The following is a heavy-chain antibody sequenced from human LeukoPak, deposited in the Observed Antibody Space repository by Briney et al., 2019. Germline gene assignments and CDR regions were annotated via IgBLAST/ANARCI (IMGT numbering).Heavy chain of an antibody. Sequence: ASVKVSCKASGYTFTGYYMHWVRQAPGKGLEWMGWINPNSGGTNYAQKFQGWVTMTRDTSISTAYMELSRLRSDDTAVYYCARDGSITGTTGEFDYWGQGTLVTVSS. D-gene: IGHD1-7*01. CDR3: ARDGSITGTTGEFDY. V-gene: IGHV1-2*04. J-gene: IGHJ4*02. CDR2: INPNSGGT. CDR1: GYTFTGYY.